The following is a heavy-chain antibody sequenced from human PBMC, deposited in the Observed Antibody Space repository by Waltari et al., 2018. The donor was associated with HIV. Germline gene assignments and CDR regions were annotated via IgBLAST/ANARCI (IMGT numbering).Heavy chain of an antibody. Sequence: EVQLVQSGGGLVQPGGSRRLSCAASGFSVSRYWMHWVRQIPGQGLVWVSRINPDGNTINYADSVRCRFTISRDYAKNTLYLQMNSLRDEDTAMYYCVKDMFGEYDYWGQGTLVTVSS. CDR3: VKDMFGEYDY. V-gene: IGHV3-74*01. CDR1: GFSVSRYW. J-gene: IGHJ4*02. D-gene: IGHD3-10*02. CDR2: INPDGNTI.